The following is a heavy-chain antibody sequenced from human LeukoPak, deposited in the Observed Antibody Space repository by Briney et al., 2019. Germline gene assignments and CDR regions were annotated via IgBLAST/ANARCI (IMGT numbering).Heavy chain of an antibody. V-gene: IGHV1-69*05. Sequence: SVKVSCKASGGTFSSYAISWVRQAPGQGLEWMGGIIPIFGTANYAQKFQGRVTITTDESTSTAYMELSSLRSEDTAVYYCASALYYYDTSGYQDRPNDYWGQGTLVTVSS. CDR1: GGTFSSYA. D-gene: IGHD3-22*01. CDR2: IIPIFGTA. CDR3: ASALYYYDTSGYQDRPNDY. J-gene: IGHJ4*02.